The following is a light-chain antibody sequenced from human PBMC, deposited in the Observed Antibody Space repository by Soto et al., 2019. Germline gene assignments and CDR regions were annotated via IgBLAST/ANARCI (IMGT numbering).Light chain of an antibody. V-gene: IGKV3-20*01. CDR3: QQDGSSPPYT. J-gene: IGKJ2*01. CDR1: QSVSSSF. Sequence: EIVLTQSPGTLSLSPGERATLSCRASQSVSSSFLAWYQQKPGQAPRLLIYGASSRATGIPDRFSGSGSGTDFNLTISRLEPEDLAVYYCQQDGSSPPYTFGQGTKLDIK. CDR2: GAS.